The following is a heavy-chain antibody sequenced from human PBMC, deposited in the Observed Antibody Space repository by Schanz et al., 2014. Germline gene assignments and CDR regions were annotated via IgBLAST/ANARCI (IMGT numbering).Heavy chain of an antibody. CDR3: ASSGAGYSSSWDFDY. Sequence: QVQLVQSGPEVKKPGSSVKVSCKASGGTFSSDTFSWVRQAPGQGLEWMGWISPYNGNTNYAQKLQGRVTITADKSTFTAYMDVSSLRSEDTAVYYCASSGAGYSSSWDFDYWGQGTLVTVSS. CDR2: ISPYNGNT. J-gene: IGHJ4*02. D-gene: IGHD6-13*01. V-gene: IGHV1-69*02. CDR1: GGTFSSDT.